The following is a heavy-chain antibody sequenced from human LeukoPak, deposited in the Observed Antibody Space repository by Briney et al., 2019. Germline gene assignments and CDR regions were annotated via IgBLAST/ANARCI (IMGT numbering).Heavy chain of an antibody. V-gene: IGHV3-21*01. Sequence: GGSLRLSCAASGFTLSSYTMNWVRQAPGRGLEWVSSISSSSSYIYYADSVKGRFTISRHNAKNSLFLQMNSLRAEDSAVYYCARDGSGYSDPVDSWGQGTLVTVSS. CDR1: GFTLSSYT. J-gene: IGHJ4*02. CDR3: ARDGSGYSDPVDS. D-gene: IGHD3-22*01. CDR2: ISSSSSYI.